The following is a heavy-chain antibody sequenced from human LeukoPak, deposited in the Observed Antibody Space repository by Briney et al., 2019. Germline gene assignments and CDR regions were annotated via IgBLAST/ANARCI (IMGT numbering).Heavy chain of an antibody. V-gene: IGHV1-18*04. Sequence: ASVKVSCKASGYTFTGYYMHWVRQAPGQGLEWMGWISAYNGNTNYAQKLQGRVTMTTDTSTSTAYMELRSLRSDDTAVYYCARILYSSSWCLDYWGQGTLVTVSS. CDR3: ARILYSSSWCLDY. J-gene: IGHJ4*02. CDR1: GYTFTGYY. CDR2: ISAYNGNT. D-gene: IGHD6-13*01.